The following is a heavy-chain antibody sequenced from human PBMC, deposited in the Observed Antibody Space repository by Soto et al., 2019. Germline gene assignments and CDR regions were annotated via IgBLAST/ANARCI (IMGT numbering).Heavy chain of an antibody. J-gene: IGHJ4*02. D-gene: IGHD1-26*01. CDR1: GFTFSTYD. V-gene: IGHV3-13*05. Sequence: EVQLVESGGGLVQPGGSLRLSCAASGFTFSTYDMFWVRQGTGKGLEWVSAIGTKADPFYQDSVKGRFTISRENGKNSLYLQMNSLRAEDTAVYYCARGAEWERHSFDYWGQGTLVTVSS. CDR3: ARGAEWERHSFDY. CDR2: IGTKADP.